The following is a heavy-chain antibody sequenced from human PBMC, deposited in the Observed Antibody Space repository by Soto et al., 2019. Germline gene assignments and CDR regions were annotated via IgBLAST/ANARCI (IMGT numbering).Heavy chain of an antibody. Sequence: SETLSLTCAVYGGSFSGYYWSWIRQPPGKGLEWIGEINHSGSTNYNPSLKSRVTISVDTSKNQFSLKLSSVTAADTAVYYCARAYGSRTRRYYYMDVWGKGTTVTVSS. V-gene: IGHV4-34*01. CDR2: INHSGST. CDR3: ARAYGSRTRRYYYMDV. CDR1: GGSFSGYY. D-gene: IGHD2-2*01. J-gene: IGHJ6*03.